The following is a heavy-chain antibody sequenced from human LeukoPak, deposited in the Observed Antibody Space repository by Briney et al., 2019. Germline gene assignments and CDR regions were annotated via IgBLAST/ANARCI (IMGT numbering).Heavy chain of an antibody. V-gene: IGHV1-2*02. D-gene: IGHD3-3*01. CDR2: INPNSGGT. CDR3: ARDGLSDFWSGYSDY. Sequence: ASVKVSCKASGYTFTGYCMHWVRQAPGQGLEWMGWINPNSGGTNYAQKFQGRVTMTRDTSISTAYMELSRLRSDDTAVYYCARDGLSDFWSGYSDYWGQGTLVTVSS. CDR1: GYTFTGYC. J-gene: IGHJ4*02.